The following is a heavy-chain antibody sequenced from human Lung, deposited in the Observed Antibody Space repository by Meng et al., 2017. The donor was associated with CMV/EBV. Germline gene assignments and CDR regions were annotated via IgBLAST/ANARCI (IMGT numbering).Heavy chain of an antibody. CDR2: IYPGDSDT. Sequence: GGSXRLXXKGSGYSFTSYWIGWVRQMPGKGLEWMGIIYPGDSDTRYSPSCQGQVTISADKSISTAYLQWSSLKASDTAVYYCSRLTSGSQGGCFDYWGQGXLVTVSS. J-gene: IGHJ4*02. CDR3: SRLTSGSQGGCFDY. V-gene: IGHV5-51*01. CDR1: GYSFTSYW. D-gene: IGHD1-26*01.